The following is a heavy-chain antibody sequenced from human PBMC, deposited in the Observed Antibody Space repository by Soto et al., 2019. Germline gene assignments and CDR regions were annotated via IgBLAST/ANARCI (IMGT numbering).Heavy chain of an antibody. V-gene: IGHV3-33*01. Sequence: GGSLRLSCAASGFTFSSYGMHWVRQAPGKGLEWVAVIWYDGSNKYYADSVKGRFTISRDNSKNTLYLQMNSLRAEDTAVYYCARDQGQLGAFDIWGQGTMVTVSS. CDR1: GFTFSSYG. J-gene: IGHJ3*02. D-gene: IGHD6-6*01. CDR3: ARDQGQLGAFDI. CDR2: IWYDGSNK.